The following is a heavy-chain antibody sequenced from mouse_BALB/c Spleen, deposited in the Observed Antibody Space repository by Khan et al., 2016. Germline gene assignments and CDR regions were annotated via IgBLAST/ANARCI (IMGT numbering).Heavy chain of an antibody. J-gene: IGHJ4*01. CDR1: GYSITSDYA. CDR2: ISYSGST. Sequence: QLQESGPGLVKPSQSLSLTCTVTGYSITSDYAWNWIRQFPGNKLEWMGYISYSGSTSYNPSLKSRISITRDTSKNQFFLQLNSVTTEDTATYYCARGGLGYAMAYWGQGTSVTGSS. CDR3: ARGGLGYAMAY. D-gene: IGHD2-4*01. V-gene: IGHV3-2*02.